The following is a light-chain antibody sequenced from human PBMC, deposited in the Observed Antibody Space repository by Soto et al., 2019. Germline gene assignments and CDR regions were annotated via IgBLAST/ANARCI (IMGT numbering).Light chain of an antibody. J-gene: IGLJ3*02. CDR3: ATWDDSLSRPV. V-gene: IGLV1-47*01. CDR2: KNH. CDR1: RSNIRNNW. Sequence: QSVLTQPPSASGTPGQRVTISCSGSRSNIRNNWVYWYQQVPGTAPKLLISKNHHRPSGVPDRFSGSKSGTSASLAISGLRSEDEADYYCATWDDSLSRPVLGGGTKLTVL.